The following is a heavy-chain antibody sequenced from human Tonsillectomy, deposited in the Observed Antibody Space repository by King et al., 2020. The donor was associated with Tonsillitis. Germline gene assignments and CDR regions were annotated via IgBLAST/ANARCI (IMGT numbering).Heavy chain of an antibody. CDR3: AKDPAYYFCTDV. CDR1: GFTFSSHG. CDR2: IRLDGSNK. V-gene: IGHV3-30*02. J-gene: IGHJ6*02. Sequence: VQLVESGGGVVQTGGSLRLSCAASGFTFSSHGMHGVRQPPGKGLEWVASIRLDGSNKYYADSVKGRFTISKDNSKNTLYLQINRLRAEATAVYYCAKDPAYYFCTDVGGRGTTVT.